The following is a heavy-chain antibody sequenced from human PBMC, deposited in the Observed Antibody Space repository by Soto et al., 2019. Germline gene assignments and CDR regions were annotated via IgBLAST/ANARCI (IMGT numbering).Heavy chain of an antibody. CDR2: IYYSGGT. J-gene: IGHJ3*02. CDR1: GGSISSYY. CDR3: ARRWGYTFDI. V-gene: IGHV4-59*08. D-gene: IGHD2-2*02. Sequence: QVQLQESGPGLVKPSETLSLTCTVSGGSISSYYWSWIRQPPGKGLEWIGYIYYSGGTNYNPSLKSRVTISVDTSKNQFSLKLSSVTAADTAVYYCARRWGYTFDIWGQGTMVTVSS.